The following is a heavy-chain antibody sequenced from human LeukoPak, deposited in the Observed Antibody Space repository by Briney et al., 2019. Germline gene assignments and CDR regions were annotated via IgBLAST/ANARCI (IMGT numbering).Heavy chain of an antibody. CDR2: IRYDGSNK. CDR1: GFTFSSYG. V-gene: IGHV3-30*02. D-gene: IGHD3-16*01. Sequence: GGSLRLSCAASGFTFSSYGMHWVRQAPGKGLEWVAFIRYDGSNKYYADSVKGRFTISRDNSKNTLYLQMNSLRAEDTAVYYCARDLYDYVWGSSYPDAFDIWGQGTMVTVSS. J-gene: IGHJ3*02. CDR3: ARDLYDYVWGSSYPDAFDI.